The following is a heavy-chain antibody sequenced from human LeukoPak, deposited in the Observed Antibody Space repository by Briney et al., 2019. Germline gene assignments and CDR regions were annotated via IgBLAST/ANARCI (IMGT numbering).Heavy chain of an antibody. V-gene: IGHV3-48*03. Sequence: GGSLRLSCAASGFTFSSYEMNWVRQAPGKGLEWVSYISSSGSTIYYADSVKGRFTISRDNAKNSLYLQMNSLRAEDTAVYYCARDSPYGYGDYPYYYYYYYMDVWGKGTTVTISS. CDR1: GFTFSSYE. CDR3: ARDSPYGYGDYPYYYYYYYMDV. CDR2: ISSSGSTI. D-gene: IGHD4-17*01. J-gene: IGHJ6*03.